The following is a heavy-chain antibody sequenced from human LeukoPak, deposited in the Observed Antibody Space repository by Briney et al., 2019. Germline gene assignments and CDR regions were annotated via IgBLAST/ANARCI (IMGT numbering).Heavy chain of an antibody. CDR1: GFSFSDYW. CDR2: INQDESEK. D-gene: IGHD1-14*01. Sequence: PGGSLRLSRAASGFSFSDYWMNWVRQAPGKGLEWVANINQDESEKYYVDSVKGRFTISRDNAKNSLYLQMNSLRVEDTAVYYCARTPGPGPENYWGQGTLVTVSS. J-gene: IGHJ4*02. CDR3: ARTPGPGPENY. V-gene: IGHV3-7*01.